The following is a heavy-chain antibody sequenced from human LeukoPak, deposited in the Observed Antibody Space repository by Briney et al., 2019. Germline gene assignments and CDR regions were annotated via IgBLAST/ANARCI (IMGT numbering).Heavy chain of an antibody. V-gene: IGHV3-23*01. CDR2: ISGSGGST. CDR1: GFTFSSYA. CDR3: AKGHGFYGSGEQVDY. D-gene: IGHD3-10*01. J-gene: IGHJ4*02. Sequence: PGGSLRLSCAASGFTFSSYAMSWVRQAPGKGLEWVSAISGSGGSTYYADSVKGRFTISRDNSKNTLYLQMNSLRAEDTAVYYCAKGHGFYGSGEQVDYWGQGTLVTVSS.